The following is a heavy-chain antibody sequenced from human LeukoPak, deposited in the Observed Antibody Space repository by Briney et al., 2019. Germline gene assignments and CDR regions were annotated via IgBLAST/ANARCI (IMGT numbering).Heavy chain of an antibody. Sequence: GGSLRLSCATSGFIFDHFGMNWVRQVPGKGPEWVSGINWDSTSTNYVDSVRGRFTISRDNAKSSLYLQMNSLRVEDTAFYYCARDLKYCTGGMCYFTAVADSWGQGTLVTVSS. V-gene: IGHV3-20*04. CDR3: ARDLKYCTGGMCYFTAVADS. CDR1: GFIFDHFG. D-gene: IGHD2-8*02. CDR2: INWDSTST. J-gene: IGHJ4*02.